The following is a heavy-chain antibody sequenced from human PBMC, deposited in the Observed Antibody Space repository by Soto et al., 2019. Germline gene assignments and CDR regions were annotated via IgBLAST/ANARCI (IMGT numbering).Heavy chain of an antibody. J-gene: IGHJ4*02. V-gene: IGHV1-46*01. CDR2: VNPSGGHT. Sequence: QVQLMQSGAEVKKPGASVKVSCKASGDTFTDYYIHWVRQAPGQGLEWMGTVNPSGGHTTYAQHLLGRVTMTRDTSTSPIYLGLNSLTSDDTAIYYCARGGHVVVVTAALDYWGKGTLVTVAS. CDR1: GDTFTDYY. CDR3: ARGGHVVVVTAALDY. D-gene: IGHD2-21*02.